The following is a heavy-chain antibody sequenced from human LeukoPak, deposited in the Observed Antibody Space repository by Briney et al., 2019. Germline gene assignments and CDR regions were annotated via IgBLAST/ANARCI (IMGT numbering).Heavy chain of an antibody. D-gene: IGHD3-10*01. CDR1: GGSISSSSYY. CDR3: APRPRGADAFDI. J-gene: IGHJ3*02. Sequence: SETLSLTCTVSGGSISSSSYYWGWIRQPPGKGLEWIGSIYYSGSTYYNPSLKSRVTISVDTSKNQFSLKLSSVTAADTAVYYCAPRPRGADAFDIWGQGTMVTVSP. CDR2: IYYSGST. V-gene: IGHV4-39*01.